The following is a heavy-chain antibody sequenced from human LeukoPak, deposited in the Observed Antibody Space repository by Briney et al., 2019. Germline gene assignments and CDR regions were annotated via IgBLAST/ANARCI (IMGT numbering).Heavy chain of an antibody. CDR3: ARARVGMWYSSSLYFDY. Sequence: SQTLSLTCAISGDSVSSNSAAWNWIRQSPSRGLEWLGRTYYRSKWFNDYAVSVKSRITIKPDTSKNQFSLQLNSVTAADTAVYYCARARVGMWYSSSLYFDYWGQGTLVTVSS. V-gene: IGHV6-1*01. J-gene: IGHJ4*02. D-gene: IGHD6-13*01. CDR2: TYYRSKWFN. CDR1: GDSVSSNSAA.